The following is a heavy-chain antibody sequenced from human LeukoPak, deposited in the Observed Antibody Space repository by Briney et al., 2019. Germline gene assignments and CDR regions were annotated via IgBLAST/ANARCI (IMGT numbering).Heavy chain of an antibody. CDR2: MNPNSGNT. CDR1: GYTFTSYY. Sequence: ASVKVSCKASGYTFTSYYMHWVRQATGQGLEWMGWMNPNSGNTGYAQKFQGRVTMTRNTSISTAYMELRSLRSEDTAVYYCARVVKPYYGSGSYYNVDDAFDIWGQGTMVTVSS. CDR3: ARVVKPYYGSGSYYNVDDAFDI. J-gene: IGHJ3*02. D-gene: IGHD3-10*01. V-gene: IGHV1-8*02.